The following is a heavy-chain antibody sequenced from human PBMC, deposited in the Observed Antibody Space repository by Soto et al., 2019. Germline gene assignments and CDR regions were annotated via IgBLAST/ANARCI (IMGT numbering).Heavy chain of an antibody. V-gene: IGHV4-4*02. CDR1: GDSISSSNW. Sequence: SETLSLTCAVSGDSISSSNWWSWVRQPPGKGLEWIGGIYHSGITTYNPSLKSRVTISVDKSKNRFSLKLSSVTAADTAVYYCARDPRPGIAAAGIDPWGQGTLVTVSS. J-gene: IGHJ5*02. CDR2: IYHSGIT. D-gene: IGHD6-13*01. CDR3: ARDPRPGIAAAGIDP.